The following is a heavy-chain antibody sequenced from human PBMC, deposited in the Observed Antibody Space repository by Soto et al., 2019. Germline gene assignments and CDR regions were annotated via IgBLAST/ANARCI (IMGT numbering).Heavy chain of an antibody. CDR3: ARAAYYDFWSVMGGWFDP. V-gene: IGHV4-59*01. Sequence: QVQLQESGPGLVKPSETLSLTCTVSGGSISSYYWSWIRQPPGKGLEWIGYIYYSGSTNYNPSLKSRVTISVDTSKNQFSLKLSSVTAADTAVYYCARAAYYDFWSVMGGWFDPWGQGTLVTVSS. CDR1: GGSISSYY. CDR2: IYYSGST. J-gene: IGHJ5*02. D-gene: IGHD3-3*01.